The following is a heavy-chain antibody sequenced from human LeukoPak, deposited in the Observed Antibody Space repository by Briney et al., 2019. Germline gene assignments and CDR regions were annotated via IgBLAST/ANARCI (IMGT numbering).Heavy chain of an antibody. CDR1: GFTFSSYG. Sequence: GGSLRLSCAASGFTFSSYGMHWVRQAPGKGLEWVAVIWYDGNNKYYAVSVKGRFTISRDNSKNTLYLQMNSLRAEDTAVYYCARSTSSEYDIYHFDYWGQGTLVTVSS. CDR3: ARSTSSEYDIYHFDY. D-gene: IGHD3-9*01. V-gene: IGHV3-33*01. J-gene: IGHJ4*02. CDR2: IWYDGNNK.